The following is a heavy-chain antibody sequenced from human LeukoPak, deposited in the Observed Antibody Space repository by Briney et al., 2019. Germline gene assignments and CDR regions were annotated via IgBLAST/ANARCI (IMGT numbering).Heavy chain of an antibody. D-gene: IGHD2-2*01. J-gene: IGHJ4*02. Sequence: GGSLRLSCVASGFTFSMYVIHWVRQAPGKGLEWVACLRHDGSTEYYADSVRGRFTISRDNSRNTLYLHMNSLTTDDTAVYYCAKDAVGCSDTSCPESHYWGQGTLVTVSS. V-gene: IGHV3-30*02. CDR1: GFTFSMYV. CDR3: AKDAVGCSDTSCPESHY. CDR2: LRHDGSTE.